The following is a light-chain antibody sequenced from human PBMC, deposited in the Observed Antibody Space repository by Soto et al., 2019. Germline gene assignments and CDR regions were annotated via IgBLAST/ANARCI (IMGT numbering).Light chain of an antibody. V-gene: IGLV2-14*01. J-gene: IGLJ1*01. CDR1: SSDVGGYNY. CDR3: SSYTSSSTPFL. CDR2: DVS. Sequence: QSALTQPASASGSPGQSITMSCTGTSSDVGGYNYVSWYQQHPGKAPKLMIYDVSNRPSGVSNRFSGSKSGNTASLTISGLQSEDEADYYCSSYTSSSTPFLFGTGTKLTVL.